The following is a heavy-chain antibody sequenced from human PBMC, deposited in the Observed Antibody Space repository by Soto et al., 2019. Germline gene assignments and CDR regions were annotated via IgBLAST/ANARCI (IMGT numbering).Heavy chain of an antibody. Sequence: GGSLRLSCAASGFTVSSKYMNWVRQTPGKGLEWVSIIYSNSSTYYADSVKGRFTISRDNSKNTLYLQMNTLRAEDTAMYYCARGLGYCSSTSCYSIFDSWGQGTLVTVSS. V-gene: IGHV3-66*01. CDR1: GFTVSSKY. CDR2: IYSNSST. J-gene: IGHJ5*01. CDR3: ARGLGYCSSTSCYSIFDS. D-gene: IGHD2-2*01.